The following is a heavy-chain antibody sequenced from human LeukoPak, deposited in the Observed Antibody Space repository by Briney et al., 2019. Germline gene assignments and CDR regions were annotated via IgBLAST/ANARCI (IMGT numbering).Heavy chain of an antibody. Sequence: PGGSLRLSCAASGFTFSSYSMNWVRQAPGKGLEWVSSISSSSSYIYYADSVKGRFTISRDNAKNSLYLQMNSLRAEDTAVYYCARGSTTGSGGIDYYYYGMDVWGQGTTVTVSS. CDR2: ISSSSSYI. CDR1: GFTFSSYS. D-gene: IGHD2-15*01. J-gene: IGHJ6*02. CDR3: ARGSTTGSGGIDYYYYGMDV. V-gene: IGHV3-21*01.